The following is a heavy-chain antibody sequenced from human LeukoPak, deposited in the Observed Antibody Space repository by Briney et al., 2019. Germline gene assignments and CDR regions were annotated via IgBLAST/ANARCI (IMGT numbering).Heavy chain of an antibody. CDR1: GYTFTVYY. CDR2: INPNSGGT. CDR3: AREHMTRVTLDY. J-gene: IGHJ4*02. V-gene: IGHV1-2*02. Sequence: GASVKVSRKASGYTFTVYYIHWVRQAPGQGLEWMGWINPNSGGTNYAQKFQGRVTMTRDTSISTAYLELSRLRSDDAAVYYCAREHMTRVTLDYWGQGTLVTVSS. D-gene: IGHD4-17*01.